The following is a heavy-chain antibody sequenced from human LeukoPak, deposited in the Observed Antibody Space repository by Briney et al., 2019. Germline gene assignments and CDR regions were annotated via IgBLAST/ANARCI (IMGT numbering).Heavy chain of an antibody. Sequence: SETLSLTCTVSGGSISGYYWSWIRQPPGKGLEWIGYIYYSGSTNYNPSLKSRVTISVDTSKNQFSLKLSSVTAADTALYYCARGLSYGGPFDYWGQGTLVTVSS. CDR3: ARGLSYGGPFDY. D-gene: IGHD5-18*01. J-gene: IGHJ4*02. CDR2: IYYSGST. CDR1: GGSISGYY. V-gene: IGHV4-59*01.